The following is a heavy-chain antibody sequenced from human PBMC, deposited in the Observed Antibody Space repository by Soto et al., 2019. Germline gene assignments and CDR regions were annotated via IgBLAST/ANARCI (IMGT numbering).Heavy chain of an antibody. CDR1: GYTFTSYY. J-gene: IGHJ4*02. CDR3: ARAVDTATFDY. CDR2: INPSGGST. V-gene: IGHV1-46*01. D-gene: IGHD5-18*01. Sequence: GASVKVSCKNTSGYTFTSYYIHWVRQAPGQGLEWMGIINPSGGSTSYAQKFQGRVTMTRDTSTSTVYMELSSLRSEDTAVYYCARAVDTATFDYWGQGTLVTVSS.